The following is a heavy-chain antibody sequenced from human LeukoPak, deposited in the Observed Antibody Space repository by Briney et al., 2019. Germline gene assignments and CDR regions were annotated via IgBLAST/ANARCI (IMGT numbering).Heavy chain of an antibody. CDR2: IGSSGSVI. V-gene: IGHV3-48*03. Sequence: GGSLRLSCAASGFTFSNYEMNWVRQAPGKGLEWVSYIGSSGSVIYYTDSVKGRFTISRDNAKNSLYLQMNSLRVEETAIYYCARGTDNGTSTRGGAFEIWGQGTMVTVSS. CDR1: GFTFSNYE. D-gene: IGHD1-26*01. J-gene: IGHJ3*02. CDR3: ARGTDNGTSTRGGAFEI.